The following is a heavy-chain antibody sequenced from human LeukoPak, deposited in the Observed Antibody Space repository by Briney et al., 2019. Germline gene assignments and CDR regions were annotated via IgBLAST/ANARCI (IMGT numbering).Heavy chain of an antibody. CDR2: INPILGIA. D-gene: IGHD2-15*01. J-gene: IGHJ4*02. CDR3: AREVSTGYCSGGSCSQGRGD. CDR1: GGTFSSYA. Sequence: ASVKVSCKASGGTFSSYAISWLRQAPGQGLEWMGRINPILGIANYAQKFQGRVTITADKSTSTAYMELSSLRSEDTAVYYCAREVSTGYCSGGSCSQGRGDWGQGTLVTVSS. V-gene: IGHV1-69*04.